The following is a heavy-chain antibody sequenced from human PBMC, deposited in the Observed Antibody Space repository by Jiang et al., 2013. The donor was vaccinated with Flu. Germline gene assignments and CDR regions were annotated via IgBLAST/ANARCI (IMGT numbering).Heavy chain of an antibody. CDR3: ARLAVAASHPTFDY. CDR1: GGSISSSSYY. D-gene: IGHD6-19*01. V-gene: IGHV4-39*01. J-gene: IGHJ4*02. CDR2: IYYSGST. Sequence: GSGLVKPSETLSLTCTVSGGSISSSSYYWGWIRQPPGKGLEWIGSIYYSGSTYYNPSLKSRVTISVDTSKNQFSLKLSSVTAADTAVYYCARLAVAASHPTFDYWGQGTLGHRLL.